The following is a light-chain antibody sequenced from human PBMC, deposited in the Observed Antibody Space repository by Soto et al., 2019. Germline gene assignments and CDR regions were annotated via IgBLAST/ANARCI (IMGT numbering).Light chain of an antibody. V-gene: IGLV2-11*01. CDR1: SSDLGDSNF. Sequence: QSALTQPRSLSGSTGQSVTISCTGASSDLGDSNFVSWYQQHPGEVPKLLIYAVNKRPSGVPDRFSGSKSGNTASLTISGLQAEDEADYYCCSYTGNWVFGVGTKLTVL. J-gene: IGLJ3*02. CDR3: CSYTGNWV. CDR2: AVN.